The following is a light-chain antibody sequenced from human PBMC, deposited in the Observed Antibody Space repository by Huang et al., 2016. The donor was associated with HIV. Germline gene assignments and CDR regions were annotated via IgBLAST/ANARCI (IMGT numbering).Light chain of an antibody. V-gene: IGKV3-15*01. Sequence: IVMTQSPATLSVSPGERATLSCRDSQSFSSNLAWYQQKPDQAPRLLIYAAANRATDIPPRFSGNGSGTEFTLTISSLQSEDFAVYYCQQCNNWPRTFGQGTKVEIK. CDR3: QQCNNWPRT. CDR2: AAA. J-gene: IGKJ1*01. CDR1: QSFSSN.